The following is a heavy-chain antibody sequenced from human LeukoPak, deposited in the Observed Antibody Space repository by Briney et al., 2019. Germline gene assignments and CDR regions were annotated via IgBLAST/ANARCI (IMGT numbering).Heavy chain of an antibody. CDR1: GGSFSGYY. CDR2: INHSGST. V-gene: IGHV4-34*01. CDR3: ARGPPTDYYDSSGFYYVFDY. J-gene: IGHJ4*02. Sequence: ETLSLTCAFYGGSFSGYYWSWIRQPPGKGLEWIGEINHSGSTNYNPSLKSRVTISVDTSKNQFSLKLSSVTAADTAVYFCARGPPTDYYDSSGFYYVFDYWGQGTLVTVSS. D-gene: IGHD3-22*01.